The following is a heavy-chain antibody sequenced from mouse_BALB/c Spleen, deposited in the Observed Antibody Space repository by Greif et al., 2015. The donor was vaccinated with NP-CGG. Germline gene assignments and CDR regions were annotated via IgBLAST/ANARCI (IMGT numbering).Heavy chain of an antibody. CDR3: ARRTGTEAMDY. J-gene: IGHJ4*01. CDR1: GYTFTDYY. V-gene: IGHV1-84*02. Sequence: QVQLKESGPKLVKPGASVKISCKASGYTFTDYYINWVKQKPGQGLEWIGWIYPGSGNTKYNEKFKGKATLTVDTSSSTAYMQLSSLTSEDTAVYFCARRTGTEAMDYWGQGTSVTVSS. CDR2: IYPGSGNT. D-gene: IGHD4-1*01.